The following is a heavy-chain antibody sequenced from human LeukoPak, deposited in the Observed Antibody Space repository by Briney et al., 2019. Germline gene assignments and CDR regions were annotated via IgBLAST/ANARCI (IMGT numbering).Heavy chain of an antibody. J-gene: IGHJ6*02. CDR1: GYTFTSYY. Sequence: ASVKVSCKASGYTFTSYYMHWVRQAPGQGLEWIGIINPSGGSTSYAQKFQGRVTMTRDTSTSTVYMEPSRLRSEATAVYYCARATEPYGDYVPAPSATGQGEEGVHNDPLDMDVWGQGTTVTVSS. CDR3: ARATEPYGDYVPAPSATGQGEEGVHNDPLDMDV. CDR2: INPSGGST. V-gene: IGHV1-46*01. D-gene: IGHD4-17*01.